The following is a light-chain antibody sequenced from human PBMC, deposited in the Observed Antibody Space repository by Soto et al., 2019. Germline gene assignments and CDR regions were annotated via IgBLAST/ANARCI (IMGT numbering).Light chain of an antibody. CDR3: QVWDYLSDYWV. V-gene: IGLV3-21*04. CDR1: NIGDKS. CDR2: YDS. Sequence: SFELTQPPSASVAPGQTATITCGGNNIGDKSVHWYQQKPGQAPLLLISYDSDRPSGIPDRFSGSKSGDTATLTVSRVEAGDEADYYCQVWDYLSDYWVFGGGTKLTVL. J-gene: IGLJ3*02.